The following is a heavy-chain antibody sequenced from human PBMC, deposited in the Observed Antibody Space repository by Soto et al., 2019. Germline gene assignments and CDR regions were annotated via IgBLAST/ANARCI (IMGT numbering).Heavy chain of an antibody. CDR1: GFTFSSYA. V-gene: IGHV3-64D*08. J-gene: IGHJ4*02. D-gene: IGHD6-19*01. CDR2: ISSNGGST. CDR3: VKSKGQWLVGSSFDY. Sequence: GGSLRLSCSASGFTFSSYAMHWVRQAPGKGLEYVSAISSNGGSTYYADSVKGRFTISRDNSKNTLYLQMSSLRAEDTAVYYYVKSKGQWLVGSSFDYWGQGTLVTVSS.